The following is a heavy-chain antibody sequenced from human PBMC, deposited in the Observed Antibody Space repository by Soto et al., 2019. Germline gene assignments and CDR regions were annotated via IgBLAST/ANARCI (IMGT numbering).Heavy chain of an antibody. V-gene: IGHV3-23*01. J-gene: IGHJ5*02. D-gene: IGHD2-15*01. CDR1: GFTFSSYA. Sequence: EVQLLESGGGLVQPGGSLRLSCAASGFTFSSYAMSWVRQAPGKGLEWVSAISGSGGSTYYADSVKGRFTISRDNSKNTLYLQMNSLRAEDTDVYYCAKGVTPPNWSAGNWFDPWGPGTLVTVAS. CDR2: ISGSGGST. CDR3: AKGVTPPNWSAGNWFDP.